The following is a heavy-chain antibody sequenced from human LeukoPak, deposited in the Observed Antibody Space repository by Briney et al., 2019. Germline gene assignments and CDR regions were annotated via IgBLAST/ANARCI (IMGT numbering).Heavy chain of an antibody. CDR1: GFTFSNVW. CDR2: IKSKTDGGTT. CDR3: TTGYYYDSSGYYQTDDY. V-gene: IGHV3-15*01. D-gene: IGHD3-22*01. J-gene: IGHJ4*02. Sequence: GGSLRLSCAASGFTFSNVWMSWVRQAPGKGLEWVGRIKSKTDGGTTDYAAPVKGRFTISRDDSKNTLYLQMNSLKTEDTAVYYCTTGYYYDSSGYYQTDDYWGQGTLVTVSS.